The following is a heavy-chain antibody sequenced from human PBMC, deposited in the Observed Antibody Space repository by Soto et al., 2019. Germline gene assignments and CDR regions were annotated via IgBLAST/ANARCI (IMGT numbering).Heavy chain of an antibody. CDR3: ASSYGSGYRAFDY. V-gene: IGHV1-69*02. J-gene: IGHJ4*02. Sequence: QVQLVQSGAEVKKPGSSVRVSCKASGDTFTFYSINWVRQAPGLGLEWMGRINPILSMSNYAQRFQGRVTMPADKSPSTAYRELSSLRSEDTAMYDCASSYGSGYRAFDYWGQGALVTVSS. CDR1: GDTFTFYS. CDR2: INPILSMS. D-gene: IGHD3-10*01.